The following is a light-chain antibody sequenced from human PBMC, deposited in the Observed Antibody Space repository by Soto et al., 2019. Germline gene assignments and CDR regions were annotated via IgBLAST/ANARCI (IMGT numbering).Light chain of an antibody. CDR1: SSDVGAYNY. V-gene: IGLV2-11*01. CDR2: DVN. J-gene: IGLJ1*01. CDR3: CSYAGSYTGV. Sequence: QSALTQPRSVSGSPGQSVTISCTGTSSDVGAYNYVSWYQHHPGKAPKFMIYDVNKRPSGVPDRFPGSKSGNTASLIISGLQAEDEADYYCCSYAGSYTGVFGTGTKLT.